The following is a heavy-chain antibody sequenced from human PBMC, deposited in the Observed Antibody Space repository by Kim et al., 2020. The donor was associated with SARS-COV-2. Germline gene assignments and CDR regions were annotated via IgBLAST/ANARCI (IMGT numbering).Heavy chain of an antibody. CDR2: ISSNGGST. J-gene: IGHJ3*02. CDR3: VKDSAAYGGAFDI. Sequence: GGSLRLSCSASGFTFSSYAMHWVRQAPGKGLEYVSAISSNGGSTYYADSVKGRFTISRDNSKNTLYLQMSSLRAEDTAVYYCVKDSAAYGGAFDIWGQGTMVTVSS. CDR1: GFTFSSYA. V-gene: IGHV3-64D*09. D-gene: IGHD4-17*01.